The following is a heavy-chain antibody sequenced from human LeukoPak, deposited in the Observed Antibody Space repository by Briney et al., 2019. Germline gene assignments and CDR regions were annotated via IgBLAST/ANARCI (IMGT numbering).Heavy chain of an antibody. D-gene: IGHD5-24*01. Sequence: PGGSLRLSCAASGFTFSSYSMNWVRQAPGKGLEWVSSISSSYIYYADSVKGRFTISRDNAKNSLYLQMNSLRAEDTAVYYCAVEMATIMDYWGQGTLVTVSS. V-gene: IGHV3-21*01. J-gene: IGHJ4*02. CDR3: AVEMATIMDY. CDR1: GFTFSSYS. CDR2: ISSSYI.